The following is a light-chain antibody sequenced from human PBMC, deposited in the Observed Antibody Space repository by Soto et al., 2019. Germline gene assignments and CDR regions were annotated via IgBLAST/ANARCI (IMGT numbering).Light chain of an antibody. V-gene: IGKV1-39*01. CDR1: QSISTY. J-gene: IGKJ2*01. Sequence: DIQMTQSPSSLSASVGDRVTITCRASQSISTYLNWYQQKPGKAPKLLIYAASSLQSGLPSRFSGSGSGTDFTLTISSLQPEDFATYYCQKSYSIPYTFGQGTKLEIK. CDR3: QKSYSIPYT. CDR2: AAS.